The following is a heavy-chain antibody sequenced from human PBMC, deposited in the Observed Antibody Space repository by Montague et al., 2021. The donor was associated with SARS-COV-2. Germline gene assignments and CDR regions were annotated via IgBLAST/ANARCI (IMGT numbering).Heavy chain of an antibody. V-gene: IGHV4-61*02. CDR2: IYTSGSA. CDR3: ARDRERYDASDYSGVYYYYGMDV. D-gene: IGHD3-22*01. Sequence: TLSLICTVSGGSISSGSYYWTWIRQPAGKGLEWIGRIYTSGSANYNAPLKSRVTISLDTSKNQFSLKLSSVTAANTAVYYCARDRERYDASDYSGVYYYYGMDVWGQGTTVTVSS. J-gene: IGHJ6*02. CDR1: GGSISSGSYY.